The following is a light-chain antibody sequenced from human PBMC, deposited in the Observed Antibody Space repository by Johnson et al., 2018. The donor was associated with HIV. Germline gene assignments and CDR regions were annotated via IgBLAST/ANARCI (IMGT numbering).Light chain of an antibody. V-gene: IGLV1-51*02. Sequence: QSVLTQPPSVSAAPGQKVTISCSGSSSNIGNNYVSWYQQVPGTAPKLLIHENNKRPSGIPDRFSGSKSGTSATLGITGLQTGDAADYYCGTWDNSLSTGGVFGTGTKVTVL. J-gene: IGLJ1*01. CDR3: GTWDNSLSTGGV. CDR1: SSNIGNNY. CDR2: ENN.